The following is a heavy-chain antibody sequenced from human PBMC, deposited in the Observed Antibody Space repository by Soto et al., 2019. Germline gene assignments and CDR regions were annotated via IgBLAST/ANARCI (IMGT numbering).Heavy chain of an antibody. D-gene: IGHD4-17*01. Sequence: GGSLRLSCAASGFTFSSYAMSWVRQAPGKGLEWVSAISGSGGSTYYADSVEGRFTISRDNSKNTLYLQMNSLRAEDTAVYYCAKDTDGGNYFDYWGQGTLVTVSS. J-gene: IGHJ4*02. CDR1: GFTFSSYA. CDR2: ISGSGGST. V-gene: IGHV3-23*01. CDR3: AKDTDGGNYFDY.